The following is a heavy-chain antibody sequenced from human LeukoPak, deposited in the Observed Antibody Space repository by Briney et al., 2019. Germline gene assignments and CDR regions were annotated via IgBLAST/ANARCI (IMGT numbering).Heavy chain of an antibody. CDR2: ISSSSSTI. V-gene: IGHV3-48*04. CDR1: GFTFSSYS. J-gene: IGHJ4*02. D-gene: IGHD3-10*01. CDR3: ARGYDIISHLDD. Sequence: GGSLRLSCAASGFTFSSYSMNWVRQAPGKGLEWVSYISSSSSTIHYADSVKGRFTISRDNAKNSLYLQMNSLRAEDTAVYYCARGYDIISHLDDWGQGTMVTVSS.